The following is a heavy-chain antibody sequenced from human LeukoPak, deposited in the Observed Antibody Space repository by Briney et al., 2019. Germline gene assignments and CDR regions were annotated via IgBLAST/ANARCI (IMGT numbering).Heavy chain of an antibody. V-gene: IGHV4-39*07. CDR1: GGSISSSSYY. J-gene: IGHJ3*01. Sequence: PSETLSLTRTVSGGSISSSSYYWGWIRQPPGKGLEWIGSIYYSGSTYYNPSLKSRVTISVDTSKNQFSLKLSSVTAADTAVYYCARGSGDGYILGGGQGTMVTVSS. D-gene: IGHD5-24*01. CDR2: IYYSGST. CDR3: ARGSGDGYILG.